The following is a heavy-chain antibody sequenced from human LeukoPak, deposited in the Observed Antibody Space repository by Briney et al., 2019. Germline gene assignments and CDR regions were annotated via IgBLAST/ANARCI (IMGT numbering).Heavy chain of an antibody. CDR1: GFSFNNYA. D-gene: IGHD4-23*01. Sequence: GGSLRLSCAASGFSFNNYAMRWVRQAPGNGLEWVSAIRTTVGRTYYADSVKGRFTGSRDNSKNTLSLQMDSLRVEDTALYYCAKDWTTVVTPKGYYFDSWGQGTLVTVS. CDR2: IRTTVGRT. CDR3: AKDWTTVVTPKGYYFDS. J-gene: IGHJ4*02. V-gene: IGHV3-23*01.